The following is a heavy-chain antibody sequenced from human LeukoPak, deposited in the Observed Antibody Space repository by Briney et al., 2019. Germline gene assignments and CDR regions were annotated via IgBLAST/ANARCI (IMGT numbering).Heavy chain of an antibody. V-gene: IGHV1-69*04. CDR1: GGTFSSYA. D-gene: IGHD5-18*01. Sequence: SVKVSCKASGGTFSSYAISWVRQAPGQGLEWVGRIIPILGIANYAQKFQGRVTITADKSTSTAYMELSSLRSEDTAVYYCARENVDTAMVTMAFDIWGQGTMVTVSS. CDR2: IIPILGIA. J-gene: IGHJ3*02. CDR3: ARENVDTAMVTMAFDI.